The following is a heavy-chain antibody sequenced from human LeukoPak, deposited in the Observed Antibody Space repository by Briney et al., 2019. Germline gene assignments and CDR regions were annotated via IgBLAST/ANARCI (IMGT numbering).Heavy chain of an antibody. J-gene: IGHJ4*02. CDR2: IYTSGST. CDR1: GGSISSGSYY. D-gene: IGHD3-22*01. V-gene: IGHV4-61*02. CDR3: AAYYYDSSGKESDY. Sequence: PSQTLSLTCTVSGGSISSGSYYWSWIRQPAGKGLEWIGRIYTSGSTYYNPSLKSRGTISVDTSKSQFSLKLSSVTAADTAVYYCAAYYYDSSGKESDYWGQGTLVTVSS.